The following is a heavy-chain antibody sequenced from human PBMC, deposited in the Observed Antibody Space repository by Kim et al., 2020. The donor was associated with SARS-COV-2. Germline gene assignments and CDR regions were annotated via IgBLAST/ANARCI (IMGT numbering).Heavy chain of an antibody. J-gene: IGHJ6*02. Sequence: RTHHNPSLKSRVTRSTDTTKNQFSRKLSAVTAADTAVYYCARHSRGMDVWGQGTTVTVSS. V-gene: IGHV4-4*06. CDR2: RT. D-gene: IGHD1-26*01. CDR3: ARHSRGMDV.